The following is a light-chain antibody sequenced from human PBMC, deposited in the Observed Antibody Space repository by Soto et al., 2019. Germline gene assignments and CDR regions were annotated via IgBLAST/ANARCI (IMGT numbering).Light chain of an antibody. V-gene: IGKV1-5*03. CDR1: QTSSSW. J-gene: IGKJ1*01. Sequence: DIQITQSPSSPSGFLGGGGTITCRSSQTSSSWVAWYHLKPGKDPKLLIYKAYTLKSGVTSRFSGSGTGTEFTLTIRTLHTDVFASYYCQHYYSYSEAFAQGTKV. CDR3: QHYYSYSEA. CDR2: KAY.